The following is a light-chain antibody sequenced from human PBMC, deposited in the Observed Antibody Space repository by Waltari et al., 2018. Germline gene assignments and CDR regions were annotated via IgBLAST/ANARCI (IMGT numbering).Light chain of an antibody. Sequence: QAALTHSPSVSGSPGQSVTIFCTGTRSDIGDYNRLSLYQPYPGKAPKLMIYEVSNRPSGVSDRFSGSKSGNTASLIISGLQAEDEADYYCSSYTSSSTFIFGSGTRLTVL. V-gene: IGLV2-14*01. J-gene: IGLJ1*01. CDR1: RSDIGDYNR. CDR3: SSYTSSSTFI. CDR2: EVS.